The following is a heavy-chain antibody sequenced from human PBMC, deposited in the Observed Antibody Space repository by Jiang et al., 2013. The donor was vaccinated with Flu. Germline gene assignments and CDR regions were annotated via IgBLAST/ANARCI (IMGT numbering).Heavy chain of an antibody. J-gene: IGHJ4*02. CDR3: ARSXPPAMAMAYYFDY. CDR2: SGGST. V-gene: IGHV1-46*01. Sequence: SGGSTSYAQKFQGRVTMTRDTSTSTVYMELSSLRSEDTAVYYCARSXPPAMAMAYYFDYWGQGTLVTVSS. D-gene: IGHD5-18*01.